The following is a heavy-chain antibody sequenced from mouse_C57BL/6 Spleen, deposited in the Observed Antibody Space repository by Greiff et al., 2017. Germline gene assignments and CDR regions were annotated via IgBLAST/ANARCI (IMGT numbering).Heavy chain of an antibody. V-gene: IGHV1-39*01. Sequence: EVKLMESGPELVKPGASVKISCKASGYSFTDYNMNWVKQSNGKSLEWIGVINPNYGTTSYNQKFKGKATLTVDQSSSTAYMQLNSLTSEDSAVYYCAVQLRLRTMDYWGQGTSVTVSS. D-gene: IGHD3-2*02. J-gene: IGHJ4*01. CDR3: AVQLRLRTMDY. CDR2: INPNYGTT. CDR1: GYSFTDYN.